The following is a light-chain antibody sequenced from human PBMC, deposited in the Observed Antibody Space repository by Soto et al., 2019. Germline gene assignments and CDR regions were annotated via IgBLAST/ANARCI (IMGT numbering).Light chain of an antibody. J-gene: IGKJ1*01. CDR2: GAS. V-gene: IGKV3-20*01. CDR3: QQYGSSTWT. Sequence: EIVLTQSPGTLSLSPGERATLSCRASQSVSSSYLAWYQQKPGQAPRLLIYGASSRATGNPDRFSGSGSGTDFTITISRLEPEDFAVYYCQQYGSSTWTFGQGTKVEIK. CDR1: QSVSSSY.